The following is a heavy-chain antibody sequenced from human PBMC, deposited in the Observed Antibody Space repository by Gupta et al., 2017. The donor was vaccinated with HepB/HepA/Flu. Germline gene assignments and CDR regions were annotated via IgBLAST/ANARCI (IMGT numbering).Heavy chain of an antibody. J-gene: IGHJ5*02. CDR2: IRGSGVDT. CDR1: GITSSAYG. D-gene: IGHD4-17*01. V-gene: IGHV3-23*01. CDR3: AKDPNGDYVGVFDN. Sequence: EVQFLESGGDLVQPGGSLRLSCAASGITSSAYGMTWARQAPGKGLEWVASIRGSGVDTYYADSVKGRFTISRDNSKNTLYLQMNSLRVDDTAVYYCAKDPNGDYVGVFDNWGQGTLVTVSS.